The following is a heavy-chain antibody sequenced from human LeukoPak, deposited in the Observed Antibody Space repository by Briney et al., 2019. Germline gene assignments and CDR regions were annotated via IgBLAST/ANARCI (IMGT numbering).Heavy chain of an antibody. D-gene: IGHD4-11*01. CDR3: ADSNYWYPVDY. J-gene: IGHJ4*02. CDR1: GFTFSSYA. V-gene: IGHV3-23*01. Sequence: GGSLRLSCAASGFTFSSYAMRWGRQVPGKGLEWVSSISRSGDATYYADSVQGRFTISRDNSKDTLYLHMNSLRAEDTAIYYCADSNYWYPVDYWGQGTLVTVSS. CDR2: ISRSGDAT.